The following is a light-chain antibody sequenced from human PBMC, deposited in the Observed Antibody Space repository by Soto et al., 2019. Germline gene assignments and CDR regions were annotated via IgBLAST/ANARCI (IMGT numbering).Light chain of an antibody. V-gene: IGKV1-9*01. CDR3: QQLCNYPLT. CDR2: TAS. CDR1: QDILNY. J-gene: IGKJ4*01. Sequence: DIPLTQSPSFLSASVGDRVTITCRASQDILNYLVWYQRQPRKAPKLLIYTASTLQSGVPSRFSGGGSGTEFTLTISSLQPEDFATYYCQQLCNYPLTFGGGTEVEI.